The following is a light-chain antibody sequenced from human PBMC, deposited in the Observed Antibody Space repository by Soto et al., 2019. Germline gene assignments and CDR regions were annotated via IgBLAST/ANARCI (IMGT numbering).Light chain of an antibody. CDR2: LEGSGSY. CDR1: SGHSSYI. CDR3: ETWDSNTHTV. Sequence: QAVVTQSSSASASLGSSVKLTCTLSSGHSSYIIAWHQQQPGKAPRYLMKLEGSGSYNKGSGVPDRFSGSSSGAARYLTISTLQFEDEADYYCETWDSNTHTVFGGGTKLTVL. V-gene: IGLV4-60*02. J-gene: IGLJ3*02.